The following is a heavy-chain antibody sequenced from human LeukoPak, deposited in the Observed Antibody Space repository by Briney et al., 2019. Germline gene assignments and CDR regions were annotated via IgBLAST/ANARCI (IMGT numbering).Heavy chain of an antibody. J-gene: IGHJ6*02. CDR1: GYXFTDFY. CDR3: ARGRSFGSGIPGGADV. CDR2: MDPKSGGT. Sequence: ASVKVSCKASGYXFTDFYFHWVRQALGQGPEWMGRMDPKSGGTNSAQKFQGRVTMTRDTSINTAYMELSSLTSDDSAVYFCARGRSFGSGIPGGADVWGQGTTVTVSS. V-gene: IGHV1-2*06. D-gene: IGHD3-10*01.